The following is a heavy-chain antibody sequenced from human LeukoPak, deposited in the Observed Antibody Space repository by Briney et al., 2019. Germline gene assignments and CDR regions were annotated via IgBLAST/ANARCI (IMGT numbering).Heavy chain of an antibody. CDR1: GFTFSDYY. Sequence: PGGSLRLSCAASGFTFSDYYMSWIRQAPGKGLEWVSYISSSGSTIYYADSVKGRFTISRDNAKNSLYLQMNSLRAEDTAVYYCASQGEMATIDAFDIWGQGTMVTVSS. V-gene: IGHV3-11*04. CDR2: ISSSGSTI. J-gene: IGHJ3*02. CDR3: ASQGEMATIDAFDI. D-gene: IGHD5-24*01.